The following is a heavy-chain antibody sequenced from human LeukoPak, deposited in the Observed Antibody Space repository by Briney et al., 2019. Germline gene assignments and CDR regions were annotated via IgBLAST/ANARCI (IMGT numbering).Heavy chain of an antibody. CDR2: ISVSGVST. Sequence: SGGSLRLSCAASGFTFSSYAMSWVRQAPGKGLEWVSTISVSGVSTYYADSVKGRFTISRDNSKNTLYLQMNSLRAEDTAVYYCARSYGSGRTAHGMDVWGQGTTVTVSS. V-gene: IGHV3-23*01. CDR1: GFTFSSYA. J-gene: IGHJ6*02. D-gene: IGHD3-10*01. CDR3: ARSYGSGRTAHGMDV.